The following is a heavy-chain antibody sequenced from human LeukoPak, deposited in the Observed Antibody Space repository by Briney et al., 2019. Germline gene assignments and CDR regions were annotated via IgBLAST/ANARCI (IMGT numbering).Heavy chain of an antibody. CDR3: ARIKWELPGGFDY. D-gene: IGHD1-26*01. V-gene: IGHV4-59*08. Sequence: SETLSLTCTVSGGSISSYYWSWIRQPPGKGLEWIGYIYYSGSTNYNPSLKRRVTISVDTSKNQFSLKLSSVTAAATAVYYCARIKWELPGGFDYWGQGTLVTVSS. CDR1: GGSISSYY. CDR2: IYYSGST. J-gene: IGHJ4*02.